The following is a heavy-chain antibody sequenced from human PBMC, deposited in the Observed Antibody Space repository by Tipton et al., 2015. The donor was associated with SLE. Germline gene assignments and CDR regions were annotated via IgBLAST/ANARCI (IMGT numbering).Heavy chain of an antibody. D-gene: IGHD1-26*01. Sequence: TLSLTCTVSGGSILNDFWSWIRQPPGKGLEWVGYVFPTGSTNYNPSLKSRVTTSMDTSKNQISLKLSSVTAADTAVYYCARSYANLYYFDYWGQGTLVTVSS. J-gene: IGHJ4*02. CDR2: VFPTGST. V-gene: IGHV4-4*08. CDR3: ARSYANLYYFDY. CDR1: GGSILNDF.